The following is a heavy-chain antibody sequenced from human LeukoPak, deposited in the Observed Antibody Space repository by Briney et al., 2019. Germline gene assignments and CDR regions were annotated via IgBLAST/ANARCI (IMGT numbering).Heavy chain of an antibody. D-gene: IGHD6-6*01. CDR3: AKGVEYSSSSGFDY. CDR2: ISGSGGST. J-gene: IGHJ4*02. V-gene: IGHV3-23*01. Sequence: GGSLRLSCAASEFTFSAYWMHWVRQAPGKGLEWVSVISGSGGSTYYADSVKGRFTISRDNSKNTLYLQMNSLRAEDTAVYYCAKGVEYSSSSGFDYWGQGTLVTVSS. CDR1: EFTFSAYW.